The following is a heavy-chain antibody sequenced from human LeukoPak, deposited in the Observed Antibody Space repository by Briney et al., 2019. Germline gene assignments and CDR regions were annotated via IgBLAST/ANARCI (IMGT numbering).Heavy chain of an antibody. V-gene: IGHV3-33*05. J-gene: IGHJ4*02. CDR2: IKYDGSKT. CDR3: ARDADTSGHSSHFDY. CDR1: GFTFSAYG. Sequence: GGSLRLSCAASGFTFSAYGMHWVRQAPGKGLEWVAAIKYDGSKTYYGDSVKGRLSISRDNSKNMLSLQMNSLRAEDTAVYHCARDADTSGHSSHFDYWGQGILVTVSS. D-gene: IGHD3-22*01.